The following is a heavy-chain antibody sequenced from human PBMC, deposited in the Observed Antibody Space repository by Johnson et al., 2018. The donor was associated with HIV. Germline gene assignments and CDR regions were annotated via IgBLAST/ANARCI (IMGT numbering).Heavy chain of an antibody. CDR1: GFTFDDYG. CDR3: ARGREAGAFDI. Sequence: VQLVESGGGVVQPGGSLRLSCAASGFTFDDYGMIWVRQAPGKGLGWVYGINGNGGSTGYADSVKGRFTISRDNAKTSLYLQMNSLRAEDTALYYCARGREAGAFDICGQGTMVTVSS. J-gene: IGHJ3*02. D-gene: IGHD3-10*01. V-gene: IGHV3-20*04. CDR2: INGNGGST.